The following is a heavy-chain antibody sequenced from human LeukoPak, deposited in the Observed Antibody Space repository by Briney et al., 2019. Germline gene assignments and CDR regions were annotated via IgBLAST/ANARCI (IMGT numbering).Heavy chain of an antibody. Sequence: GGSLRLSCAASGFTFSSYSMNWVRQAPGRGLEWVSSISSSSSYIYYAYSVKGRFTIPRDNAKNSLYLQMNSLRAEDTAVYYCARDYCSGGSCYRNDAFDIWGQGTMVTVSS. J-gene: IGHJ3*02. V-gene: IGHV3-21*01. CDR2: ISSSSSYI. CDR1: GFTFSSYS. D-gene: IGHD2-15*01. CDR3: ARDYCSGGSCYRNDAFDI.